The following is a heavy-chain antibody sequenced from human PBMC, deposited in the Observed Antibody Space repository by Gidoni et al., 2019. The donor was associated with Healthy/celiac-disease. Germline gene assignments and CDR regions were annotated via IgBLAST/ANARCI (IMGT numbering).Heavy chain of an antibody. J-gene: IGHJ6*02. CDR2: IWYDGSNK. Sequence: QVQLVESGGGVVQPGSSLRLSCAASGFTFSSYGMHWVRQAPGKGLEWVAVIWYDGSNKYDADSVKGRFTISRDNSKNTLYLQMNSLRAEDTAVYYCARGAFDYYGSGSYPYYYGMDVWGQGTTVTVSS. D-gene: IGHD3-10*01. V-gene: IGHV3-33*01. CDR1: GFTFSSYG. CDR3: ARGAFDYYGSGSYPYYYGMDV.